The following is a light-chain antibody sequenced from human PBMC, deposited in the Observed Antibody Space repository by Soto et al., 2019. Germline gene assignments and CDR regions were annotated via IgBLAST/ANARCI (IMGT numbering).Light chain of an antibody. CDR1: QSVLYSSNNKNY. V-gene: IGKV4-1*01. J-gene: IGKJ3*01. Sequence: DIVMTQSPDSLAVSLVERATINCKSSQSVLYSSNNKNYLAWYQQKPGHPPKLLIYWASTRESGVPERFSGSGSGTDFTLTISSLQAEDVAVYYCQQYFSSPFTFGPGTKVAIK. CDR3: QQYFSSPFT. CDR2: WAS.